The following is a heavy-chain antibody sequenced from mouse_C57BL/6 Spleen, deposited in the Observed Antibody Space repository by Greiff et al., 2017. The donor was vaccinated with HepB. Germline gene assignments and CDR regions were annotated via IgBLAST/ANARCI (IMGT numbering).Heavy chain of an antibody. J-gene: IGHJ4*01. CDR2: INYDGSST. D-gene: IGHD2-12*01. V-gene: IGHV5-16*01. Sequence: EVMLVESEGGLVQPGSSMKLSCTASGFTFSDYYMAWVRQVPEKGLEWVANINYDGSSTYYLDSLKSRFIISRDNAKNILYLQMSSLKSEDTATYYCARVISYDEAMDYWGQGTSVTVSS. CDR3: ARVISYDEAMDY. CDR1: GFTFSDYY.